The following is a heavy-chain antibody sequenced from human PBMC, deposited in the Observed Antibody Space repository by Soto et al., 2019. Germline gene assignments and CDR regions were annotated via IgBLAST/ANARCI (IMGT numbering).Heavy chain of an antibody. V-gene: IGHV4-34*01. CDR2: INHSGST. CDR1: GGSFSGYY. D-gene: IGHD2-8*02. J-gene: IGHJ4*02. CDR3: ARDKITGLFDY. Sequence: QVQLQQWGAGLLKPSETLSLTCAAYGGSFSGYYWTWIRQPPGTGLEWIGEINHSGSTNYNPSLKMRVTLSVDTTKNQFSLKLTSVTAADTAVDYCARDKITGLFDYWGQGTLVTVSS.